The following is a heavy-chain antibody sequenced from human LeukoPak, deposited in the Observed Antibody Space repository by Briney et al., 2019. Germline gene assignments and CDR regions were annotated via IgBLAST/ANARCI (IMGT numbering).Heavy chain of an antibody. Sequence: PSETLSPTCTVSGASISSSRDYWGWIRQPRGKGLEWIGSIYYTGTTYYDPSLKSRSTISIDMSKNQFTLKLNSVTAADTAVYYCAGLLRYFDWLPKSHWFDPWGQGTLVTVSS. CDR3: AGLLRYFDWLPKSHWFDP. CDR2: IYYTGTT. CDR1: GASISSSRDY. J-gene: IGHJ5*02. V-gene: IGHV4-39*06. D-gene: IGHD3-9*01.